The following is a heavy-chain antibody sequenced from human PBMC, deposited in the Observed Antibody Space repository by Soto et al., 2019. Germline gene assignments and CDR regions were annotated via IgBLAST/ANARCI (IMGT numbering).Heavy chain of an antibody. Sequence: ASVKVSCKVSGYTLTELSMHWVRQAPGKGLEWMGGFDPEDGETIYAQKFQGRVTMTRDTSTGTAYMELSSLRSEDTAVYYCASGGYLFDYWGQGTLVTVSS. V-gene: IGHV1-24*01. CDR2: FDPEDGET. CDR3: ASGGYLFDY. D-gene: IGHD2-2*03. CDR1: GYTLTELS. J-gene: IGHJ4*02.